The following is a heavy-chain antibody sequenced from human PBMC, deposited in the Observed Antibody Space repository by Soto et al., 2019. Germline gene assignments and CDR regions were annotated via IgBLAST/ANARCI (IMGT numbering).Heavy chain of an antibody. D-gene: IGHD2-15*01. CDR2: IKQDGSEK. V-gene: IGHV3-7*01. J-gene: IGHJ6*02. CDR3: ARDGGTNCSGGSCAAHDYYDGMDV. Sequence: SLSLSCSASGFTFSRYCMSWVLHAPGKGLEWLANIKQDGSEKYYGDSVKGRFTISRDNAKNSLYLQMNSLRAEETAVYDCARDGGTNCSGGSCAAHDYYDGMDVWGQGT. CDR1: GFTFSRYC.